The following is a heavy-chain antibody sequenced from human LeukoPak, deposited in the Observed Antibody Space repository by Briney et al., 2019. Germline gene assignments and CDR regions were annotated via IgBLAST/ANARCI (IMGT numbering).Heavy chain of an antibody. J-gene: IGHJ4*02. D-gene: IGHD4-17*01. CDR2: ISSSSSYI. V-gene: IGHV3-21*01. CDR3: AGGPTVTPLPLDY. Sequence: PGGSLRLSCAASGFTFSSYSMNWVRQAPGKGLEWVSSISSSSSYIYYADSVKGRFTISRDNAKNSLYLQMNSLRAEDTAVYYCAGGPTVTPLPLDYWGQGTLVTVSS. CDR1: GFTFSSYS.